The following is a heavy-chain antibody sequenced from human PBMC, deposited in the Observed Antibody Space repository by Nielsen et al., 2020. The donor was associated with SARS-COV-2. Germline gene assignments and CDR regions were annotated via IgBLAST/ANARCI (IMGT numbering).Heavy chain of an antibody. CDR3: ARDVSITIFEMVRSHFDY. D-gene: IGHD3-3*01. CDR1: GYTFSSYG. V-gene: IGHV1-18*01. Sequence: ASVKVSCKASGYTFSSYGISWVRQAPGQGLEWMGWISGYNGNTNFPHKLQGRVTLTTDTSTSTAYMELRSLRSDDTAVYYCARDVSITIFEMVRSHFDYWGQGTLVTVSS. CDR2: ISGYNGNT. J-gene: IGHJ4*02.